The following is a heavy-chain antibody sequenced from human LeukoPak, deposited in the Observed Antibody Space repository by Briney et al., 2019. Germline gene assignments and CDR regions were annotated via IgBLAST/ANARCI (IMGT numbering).Heavy chain of an antibody. V-gene: IGHV3-43*01. CDR3: AKDGIGSSNWYYFDY. CDR1: GFTFRDYT. D-gene: IGHD6-13*01. J-gene: IGHJ4*02. Sequence: PGGSLRLSCAASGFTFRDYTMHWVRQAPGKGLEWISVISWDGISTYYADSVKGRFTIARDNNKNSLYLQMNSLRTEDTALYYCAKDGIGSSNWYYFDYWGQGTLVTVSS. CDR2: ISWDGIST.